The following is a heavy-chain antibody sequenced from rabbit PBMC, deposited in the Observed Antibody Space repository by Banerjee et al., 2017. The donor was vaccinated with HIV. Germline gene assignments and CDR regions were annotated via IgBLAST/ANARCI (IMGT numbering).Heavy chain of an antibody. J-gene: IGHJ4*01. CDR1: GFSFGQD. CDR2: IDTRYGNT. D-gene: IGHD6-1*01. CDR3: ARANVGDTGYGYAVFKL. Sequence: QSLEESGGDLVKPGASLTLTCTASGFSFGQDMCWVRQAPGKGLGWIGCIDTRYGNTYYASWAKGRFTISETSSTTVTLQMTSLTAADTATYFCARANVGDTGYGYAVFKLWGPGTLVTVS. V-gene: IGHV1S40*01.